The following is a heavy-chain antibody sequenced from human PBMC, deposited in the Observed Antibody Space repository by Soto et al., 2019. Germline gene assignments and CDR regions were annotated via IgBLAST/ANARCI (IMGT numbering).Heavy chain of an antibody. CDR3: ARRELLWLGYGMDV. CDR1: GGSISSSSYY. CDR2: IYYSGST. V-gene: IGHV4-39*01. J-gene: IGHJ6*02. Sequence: PSETLSLTCTVSGGSISSSSYYWGWIRQPPGKGLEWIGSIYYSGSTYYNPSLKSRVTISVDTSKNQFSLKLSSVTAADTAVYYCARRELLWLGYGMDVWGQGTTVTVSS. D-gene: IGHD3-10*01.